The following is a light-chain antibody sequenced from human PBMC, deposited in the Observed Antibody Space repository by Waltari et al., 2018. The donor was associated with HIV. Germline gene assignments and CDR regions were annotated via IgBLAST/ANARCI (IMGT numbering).Light chain of an antibody. CDR1: SSNIGRHT. Sequence: QSVLTQPPSASGTPGQRVTISCSRNSSNIGRHTVTWHQQPPGTAPKLLIYRNNQRPSGVPDRFAGSKSGTSAALAMSGLRYEDEADYYCAAWDDSLNGWVFGGGTKLTVL. CDR2: RNN. CDR3: AAWDDSLNGWV. V-gene: IGLV1-44*01. J-gene: IGLJ3*02.